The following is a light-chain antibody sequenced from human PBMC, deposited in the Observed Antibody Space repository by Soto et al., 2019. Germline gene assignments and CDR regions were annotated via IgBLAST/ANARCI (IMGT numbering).Light chain of an antibody. CDR1: QAIGND. V-gene: IGKV1-6*02. CDR2: AAS. Sequence: IQMTQSPSSLSGPVQDRVPIPCRASQAIGNDLGWYQQRPGEAPELLLYAASTLRSGVPSRFSGSGSGTQFTLTINNLQPEDSATYFCLQDHDYPWTFGHGTKVEV. CDR3: LQDHDYPWT. J-gene: IGKJ1*01.